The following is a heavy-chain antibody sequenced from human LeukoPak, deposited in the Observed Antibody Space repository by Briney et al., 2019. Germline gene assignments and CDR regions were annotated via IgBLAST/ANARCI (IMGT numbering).Heavy chain of an antibody. V-gene: IGHV3-74*01. CDR3: ARATDDAFDI. CDR2: INSDGSST. J-gene: IGHJ3*02. Sequence: GGSLRLSCAASGFTFSSYWMHWVRQAPGKGLVWVSPINSDGSSTSYADSVKGRFTISRHNAKNTLYLQMNSLRAEDTAVYYCARATDDAFDIWGQGTMVTVSS. CDR1: GFTFSSYW.